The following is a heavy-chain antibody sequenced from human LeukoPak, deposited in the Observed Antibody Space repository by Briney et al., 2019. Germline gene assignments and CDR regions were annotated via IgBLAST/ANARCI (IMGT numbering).Heavy chain of an antibody. CDR1: GDSVSTNSAA. Sequence: SQTLSLTCAISGDSVSTNSAAWNWIRQSPSRGLEWLGRTYYRSKRYNDYAISVKSRMTINPDTSKNQFSLQLNSVTPEDTAVYYCVRGFSTFFDYWGQGTLVTVSS. V-gene: IGHV6-1*01. CDR2: TYYRSKRYN. D-gene: IGHD3-10*01. J-gene: IGHJ4*02. CDR3: VRGFSTFFDY.